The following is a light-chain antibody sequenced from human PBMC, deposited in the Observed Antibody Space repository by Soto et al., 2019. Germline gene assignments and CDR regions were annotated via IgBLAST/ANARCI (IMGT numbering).Light chain of an antibody. V-gene: IGKV3-20*01. CDR2: GAS. J-gene: IGKJ1*01. CDR1: QSVSSSF. Sequence: EIVLTQSPGTLSFSPGERATLSCMASQSVSSSFLAWYQQRPGQAPRLLIFGASSRATGIPDRFRGSGSVTDFTLTISRLEPEDFAVYYCHQYGSSPATFGQGTKVDIK. CDR3: HQYGSSPAT.